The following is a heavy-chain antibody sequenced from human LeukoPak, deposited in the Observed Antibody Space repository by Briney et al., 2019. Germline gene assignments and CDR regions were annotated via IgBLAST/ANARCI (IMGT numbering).Heavy chain of an antibody. Sequence: GGSLRLSCAASGFTFSNYWMSWVRQAPGVGLEWVANIKEDGGETYYVDSVKGRFTISRDNAKNSLYLQMNSLRAEDTAVYYCARDYNYLFHYWGQGTLVTVSS. D-gene: IGHD5-24*01. CDR1: GFTFSNYW. V-gene: IGHV3-7*03. CDR3: ARDYNYLFHY. CDR2: IKEDGGET. J-gene: IGHJ4*02.